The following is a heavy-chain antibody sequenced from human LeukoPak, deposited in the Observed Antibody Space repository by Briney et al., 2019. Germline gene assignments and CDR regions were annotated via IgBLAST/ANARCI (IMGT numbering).Heavy chain of an antibody. V-gene: IGHV3-23*01. D-gene: IGHD4-17*01. CDR3: AKRGPVTTPYYYYFYMDV. CDR1: GFTFSSYA. Sequence: GGSLRLSCAASGFTFSSYAMSWVRQAPGKGLEWVSSISGHGDTTHYADSVKGRFTISRDSFENTLSLQMNSLRVEDTAIYYCAKRGPVTTPYYYYFYMDVWGKGTTVTVSS. J-gene: IGHJ6*03. CDR2: ISGHGDTT.